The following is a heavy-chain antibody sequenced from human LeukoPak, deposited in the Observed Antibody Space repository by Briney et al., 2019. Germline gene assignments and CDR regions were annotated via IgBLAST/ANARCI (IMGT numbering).Heavy chain of an antibody. CDR3: ARRRWRYCSSTSCYRGALDV. V-gene: IGHV3-21*01. J-gene: IGHJ6*02. Sequence: GGSLRLSCAASGFTFSSYSMNWVRQAPGKGLEWVSSISSSSSYIYYADSVKGRFTISRDNAKNSLYLQMNSQRAEDTAVYYCARRRWRYCSSTSCYRGALDVWGQGTTVTVSS. D-gene: IGHD2-2*01. CDR2: ISSSSSYI. CDR1: GFTFSSYS.